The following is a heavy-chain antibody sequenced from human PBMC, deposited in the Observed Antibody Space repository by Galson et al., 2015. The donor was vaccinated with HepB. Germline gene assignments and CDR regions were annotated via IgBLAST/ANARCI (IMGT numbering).Heavy chain of an antibody. D-gene: IGHD6-6*01. J-gene: IGHJ6*02. CDR2: ISSSSGSI. CDR3: ARGPPPAYSGSPYYSGMDV. V-gene: IGHV3-48*02. Sequence: SLRLSCAASGYTLSSYSMCWVRQAPGKGLEWVSYISSSSGSIYYADSVKGRFTISRDNAKNSLYLQMNSLRDEDTAVYYCARGPPPAYSGSPYYSGMDVWGQGTTVTVSS. CDR1: GYTLSSYS.